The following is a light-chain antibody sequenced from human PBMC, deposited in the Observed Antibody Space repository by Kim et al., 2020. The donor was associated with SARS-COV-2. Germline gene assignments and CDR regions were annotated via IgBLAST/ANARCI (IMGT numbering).Light chain of an antibody. J-gene: IGKJ5*01. Sequence: EIVLTQSPATLSLSPGERATLSCRASQTVSIYLAWYQQKPGQAPRLLIYDASKRVTGIPARFSGSGSGTDFTLTINNLEPEDFAVYYCQQRSKWPSITVGQGTRLEIK. CDR3: QQRSKWPSIT. CDR2: DAS. V-gene: IGKV3-11*01. CDR1: QTVSIY.